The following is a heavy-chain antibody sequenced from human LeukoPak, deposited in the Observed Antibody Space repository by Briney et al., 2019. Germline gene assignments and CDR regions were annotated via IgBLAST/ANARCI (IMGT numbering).Heavy chain of an antibody. D-gene: IGHD5-24*01. CDR3: AKGERYGSSASRLFDS. Sequence: PGGSLRLSCTASGFTFSIYDMSWVRQAPEKGLEWVSVISDSGGSTYHADSVKGRFTISRDNSKNTLYLQMKSLRAEDTAIYYCAKGERYGSSASRLFDSWGQGTLVTVSS. J-gene: IGHJ4*02. V-gene: IGHV3-23*01. CDR1: GFTFSIYD. CDR2: ISDSGGST.